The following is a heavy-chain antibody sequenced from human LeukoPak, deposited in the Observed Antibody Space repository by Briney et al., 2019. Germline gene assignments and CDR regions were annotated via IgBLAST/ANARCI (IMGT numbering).Heavy chain of an antibody. D-gene: IGHD4-23*01. V-gene: IGHV4-39*07. CDR1: GGSISISNYY. J-gene: IGHJ6*03. Sequence: PSETLSLTCTVSGGSISISNYYWGWIRQPPGKGLEWIGSIYYSGSTHYNPSLKSRVTISVDTSKNQFSLKLSSVTAADTAVYYCARDASTVITDYYYSMDVWGKGTTVTVSS. CDR3: ARDASTVITDYYYSMDV. CDR2: IYYSGST.